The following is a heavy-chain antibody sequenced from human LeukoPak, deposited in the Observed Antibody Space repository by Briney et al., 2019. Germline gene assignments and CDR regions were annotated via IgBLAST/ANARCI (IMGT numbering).Heavy chain of an antibody. J-gene: IGHJ4*02. CDR3: VCEETVSTDY. CDR1: GYSISSGYY. V-gene: IGHV4-38-2*02. D-gene: IGHD4-17*01. CDR2: IYHSGST. Sequence: SETLSLTCTVSGYSISSGYYWGWIRPPPGKGLEWIGSIYHSGSTYYNPSLKSRVTISVDTSKNQFSLKLSPVTAADTAVYYCVCEETVSTDYWGQGTLVTVSS.